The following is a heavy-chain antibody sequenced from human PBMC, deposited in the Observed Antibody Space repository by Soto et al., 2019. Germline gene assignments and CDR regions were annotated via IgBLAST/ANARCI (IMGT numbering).Heavy chain of an antibody. V-gene: IGHV3-13*01. CDR3: ARAEREYCSGGSCHADAFDI. Sequence: GGSLRLSCAASGFTFSSYDMHWVRQATGKGLEWVSAIGTAGDTYYPGSVKGRFTISRENAKNSLYLQMNSLRAGDTAVYYCARAEREYCSGGSCHADAFDIWGQGTMVTVSS. D-gene: IGHD2-15*01. J-gene: IGHJ3*02. CDR1: GFTFSSYD. CDR2: IGTAGDT.